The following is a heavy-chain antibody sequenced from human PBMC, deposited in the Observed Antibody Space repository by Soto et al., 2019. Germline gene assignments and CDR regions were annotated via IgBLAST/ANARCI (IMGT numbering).Heavy chain of an antibody. CDR3: ASVWGYAFDY. Sequence: QVQLQESGPGLVKPSETLSLTCTVSGGSISSYYWSWIRQPPGKGLEWIGYIYYSGSTNYNPSLKSRVTISVDTSKNQFSLKLSSVTAADTAVSYCASVWGYAFDYWGQGTLVTVSS. CDR1: GGSISSYY. CDR2: IYYSGST. D-gene: IGHD3-16*01. V-gene: IGHV4-59*01. J-gene: IGHJ4*02.